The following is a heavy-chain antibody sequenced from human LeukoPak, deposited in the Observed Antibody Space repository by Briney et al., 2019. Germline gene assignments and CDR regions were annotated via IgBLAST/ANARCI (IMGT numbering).Heavy chain of an antibody. CDR1: GFTFSSCY. CDR2: ITGDGTRT. V-gene: IGHV3-23*01. J-gene: IGHJ4*02. D-gene: IGHD1-14*01. CDR3: ASRPRADMGPLHY. Sequence: GGSLRLSCAASGFTFSSCYMTWVRQAPGKGLEWVASITGDGTRTYYTDSVKGRFTISRDNSKNTLYLQMNSLRADETAIYYCASRPRADMGPLHYWGQGTLVTVST.